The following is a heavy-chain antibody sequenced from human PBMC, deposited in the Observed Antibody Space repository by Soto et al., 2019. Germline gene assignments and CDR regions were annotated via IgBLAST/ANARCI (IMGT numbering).Heavy chain of an antibody. D-gene: IGHD4-17*01. Sequence: QVQLVQSGAEVKKPGASVKVSCKASGYTFTSYDINWVGQATGQGLEWMGWMNPNSGNTGYAQKFQGRVTMTRNTSISTAYMELSSLRSEDTAVYYCARSLPYYGDYLFDYWGQGTLVTVSS. CDR3: ARSLPYYGDYLFDY. J-gene: IGHJ4*02. CDR2: MNPNSGNT. CDR1: GYTFTSYD. V-gene: IGHV1-8*01.